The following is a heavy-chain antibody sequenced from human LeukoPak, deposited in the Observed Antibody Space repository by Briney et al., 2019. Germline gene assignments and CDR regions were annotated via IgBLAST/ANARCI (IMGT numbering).Heavy chain of an antibody. Sequence: GASVKVSCKASGYTFTSYDMHWVRQAPGQGLEWMGIINPSGDSTSYAQKFQGRVTMTRDTFTSKVYMELSSLRSEDTAVYYCASVLYCGADCYSGRYFFDYWGQGTLVTVSS. CDR3: ASVLYCGADCYSGRYFFDY. J-gene: IGHJ4*02. D-gene: IGHD2-21*02. CDR1: GYTFTSYD. CDR2: INPSGDST. V-gene: IGHV1-46*01.